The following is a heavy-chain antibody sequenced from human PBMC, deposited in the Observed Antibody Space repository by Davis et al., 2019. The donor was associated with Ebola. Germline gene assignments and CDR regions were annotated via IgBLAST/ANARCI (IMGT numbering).Heavy chain of an antibody. J-gene: IGHJ5*02. CDR2: INHSGST. D-gene: IGHD3-16*01. V-gene: IGHV4-34*01. CDR3: ARDRGIRSGGWFDP. Sequence: MPSETLSLTCTVSGGSFSGYYWSWIRQPPGKGLEWIGEINHSGSTNYNPSLKSRVTISVDTSKNQFSPKLSSVTAADTAVYYCARDRGIRSGGWFDPWGQGTLVTVSS. CDR1: GGSFSGYY.